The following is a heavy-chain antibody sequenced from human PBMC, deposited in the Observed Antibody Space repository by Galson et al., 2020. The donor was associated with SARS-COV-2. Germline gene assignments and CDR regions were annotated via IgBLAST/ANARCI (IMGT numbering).Heavy chain of an antibody. Sequence: GGSLRLSCTASGFTFGDYAMSWFRQAPGKGLEWVGFIRSKAYRGTTEYAASVRGRFTISRDDSKSIAYLQMDGLKTEDTAVYYCARDNSNIWRGRVYYFDYWGQGTLVTVSS. V-gene: IGHV3-49*03. CDR1: GFTFGDYA. D-gene: IGHD2-2*01. CDR2: IRSKAYRGTT. J-gene: IGHJ4*02. CDR3: ARDNSNIWRGRVYYFDY.